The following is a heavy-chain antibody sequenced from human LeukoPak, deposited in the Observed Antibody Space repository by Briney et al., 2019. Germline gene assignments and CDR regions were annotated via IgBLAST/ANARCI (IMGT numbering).Heavy chain of an antibody. Sequence: GGSLRLSCAASGFTFSSYAMSWVRQAPGKGLEWVSAISGSGGSTYYADSVKGRFTISRDNSKNTLYLQMNSLRVDDTAVYYCAQQLGYCSGGTCYFTYWGQGTLVTVSS. CDR3: AQQLGYCSGGTCYFTY. D-gene: IGHD2-15*01. CDR1: GFTFSSYA. J-gene: IGHJ1*01. V-gene: IGHV3-23*01. CDR2: ISGSGGST.